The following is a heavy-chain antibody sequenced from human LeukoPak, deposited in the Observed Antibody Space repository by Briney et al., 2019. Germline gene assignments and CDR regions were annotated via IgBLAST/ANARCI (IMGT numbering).Heavy chain of an antibody. Sequence: GRPLRLSCAASGFTFSSYAMHWVRQAPGKGLEWVAVISYDGSNKYYADSVKGRFTISRDNSKNTLYLQMNSLRAEDTAVYYCARRGDYGDYWGQGTLVTVSS. V-gene: IGHV3-30-3*01. CDR1: GFTFSSYA. CDR3: ARRGDYGDY. CDR2: ISYDGSNK. J-gene: IGHJ4*02.